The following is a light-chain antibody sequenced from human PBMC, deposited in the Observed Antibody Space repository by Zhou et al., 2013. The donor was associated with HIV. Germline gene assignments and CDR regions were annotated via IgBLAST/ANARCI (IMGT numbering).Light chain of an antibody. CDR1: QGISSW. J-gene: IGKJ4*01. Sequence: DIQMTQSPSSVSASVGDRVTITCRASQGISSWLAWYLQKPGKAPTLLIYGAFTLQTGVPSRFSGSGSGTEFNLTIGCLQSGDFGVYFCQQYYSYPLTFGGGSKVE. CDR2: GAF. V-gene: IGKV1-12*01. CDR3: QQYYSYPLT.